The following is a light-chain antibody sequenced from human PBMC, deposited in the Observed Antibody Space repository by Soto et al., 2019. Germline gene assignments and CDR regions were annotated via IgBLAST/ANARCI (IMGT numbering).Light chain of an antibody. CDR3: QQRSNWHPIT. CDR2: GPS. Sequence: DIVLTQSPCSLSLSAGERVSLSCRASQSVSSGHLACYQQKPGQAPRLLMYGPSTRATHIPDRFSGSGSGTDFSLSISRLEPDDFAAYYCQQRSNWHPITFGQGTRLEIK. V-gene: IGKV3D-20*02. CDR1: QSVSSGH. J-gene: IGKJ5*01.